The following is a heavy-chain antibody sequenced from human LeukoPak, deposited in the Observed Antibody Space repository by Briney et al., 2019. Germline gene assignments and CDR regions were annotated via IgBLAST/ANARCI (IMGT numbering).Heavy chain of an antibody. Sequence: SQTLSLTCTVSGGSISSSSYYWGWIRQPPGKGLEWIGSIYYSGSTYYNPSLKSRVTISVDTSKNQFSLKLSSVTAADTAVYYCARDTYDSSGYFDYWGQGTLVTVSS. CDR1: GGSISSSSYY. J-gene: IGHJ4*02. CDR2: IYYSGST. D-gene: IGHD3-22*01. CDR3: ARDTYDSSGYFDY. V-gene: IGHV4-39*02.